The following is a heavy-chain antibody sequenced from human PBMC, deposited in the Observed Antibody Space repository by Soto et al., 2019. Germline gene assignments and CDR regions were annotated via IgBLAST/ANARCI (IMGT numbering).Heavy chain of an antibody. Sequence: PSETLSLTCAVYGGSFSGYYWSWIRQHPGKGLEWVGYSYYTGSSYYNPSLKSRVTISVDASKNQLSLRLASVTAADTAVYYCARDLRGYSRYDYLDYWGQGIPVTV. CDR2: SYYTGSS. V-gene: IGHV4-31*11. J-gene: IGHJ4*02. D-gene: IGHD5-12*01. CDR3: ARDLRGYSRYDYLDY. CDR1: GGSFSGYY.